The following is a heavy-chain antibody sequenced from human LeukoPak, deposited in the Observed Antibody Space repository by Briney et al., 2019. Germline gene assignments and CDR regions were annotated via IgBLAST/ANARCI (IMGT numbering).Heavy chain of an antibody. CDR2: ISSSGSTI. V-gene: IGHV3-11*04. D-gene: IGHD3-3*01. CDR1: GFTFSDYY. Sequence: GGSLRLSCAASGFTFSDYYMSWIRQAPGKGLEWVSYISSSGSTIYYADSVKGRFTISRDNAKNSLYLQMNSLRAEDTAVYYCARTIRFLEWLLNNYYYYYMDVWGKGTTVTVPS. J-gene: IGHJ6*03. CDR3: ARTIRFLEWLLNNYYYYYMDV.